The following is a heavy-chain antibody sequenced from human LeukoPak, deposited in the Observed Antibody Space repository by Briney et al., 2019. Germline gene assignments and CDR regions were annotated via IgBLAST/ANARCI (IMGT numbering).Heavy chain of an antibody. J-gene: IGHJ5*02. CDR2: ISSSISTL. Sequence: GGSLRLSCAASGFTFSTYSMSWVRQAPGKGLEWVSYISSSISTLYYADSVKGRFTISRDNAKNSLYLQMNSLRAEDTAVYYCARDTPYYYDSSGYSASWGQGTLVTVSS. CDR1: GFTFSTYS. V-gene: IGHV3-48*01. D-gene: IGHD3-22*01. CDR3: ARDTPYYYDSSGYSAS.